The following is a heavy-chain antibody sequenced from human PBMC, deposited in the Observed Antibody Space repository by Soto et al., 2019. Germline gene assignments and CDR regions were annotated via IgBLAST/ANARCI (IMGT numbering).Heavy chain of an antibody. J-gene: IGHJ4*02. V-gene: IGHV3-23*01. CDR1: GFTFSNYD. CDR3: ARDFSSLGNFDY. Sequence: ALRLSCAASGFTFSNYDMSWVRQAPGKGLEWVSSFSGSGGRTYYADSVKGRFTISRDNSKNTLYLQMNSLRAEDTAVYYCARDFSSLGNFDYWGQGTLVTVSS. D-gene: IGHD6-6*01. CDR2: FSGSGGRT.